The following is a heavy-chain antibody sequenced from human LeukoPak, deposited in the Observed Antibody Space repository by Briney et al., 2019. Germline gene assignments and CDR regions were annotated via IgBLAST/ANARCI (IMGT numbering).Heavy chain of an antibody. Sequence: TGGSLRLSCAASGFTFSSYAMSWVRQAPGKGLEWVSAISGSGGSTYYADSVKGRFTISRDYSKNTLSLQMNSLRAEDTAVYYCAKDVSSCGGDCNWFDPWGQGTLVTVSS. CDR1: GFTFSSYA. D-gene: IGHD2-21*02. J-gene: IGHJ5*02. V-gene: IGHV3-23*01. CDR2: ISGSGGST. CDR3: AKDVSSCGGDCNWFDP.